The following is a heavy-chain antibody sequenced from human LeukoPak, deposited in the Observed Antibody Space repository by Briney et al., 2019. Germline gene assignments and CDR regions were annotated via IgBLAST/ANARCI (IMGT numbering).Heavy chain of an antibody. CDR1: GGSISSGDYY. Sequence: SETLSLTCTVSGGSISSGDYYWSWIRQPPGKGLEWIGYIYYSGSTYYNPSLKSRVTISVDTSKNQFSLKLSSVTAADTAVYYCASGTYYYDSSGFNWFDPWGQGTLVTVSS. CDR2: IYYSGST. J-gene: IGHJ5*02. V-gene: IGHV4-30-4*01. CDR3: ASGTYYYDSSGFNWFDP. D-gene: IGHD3-22*01.